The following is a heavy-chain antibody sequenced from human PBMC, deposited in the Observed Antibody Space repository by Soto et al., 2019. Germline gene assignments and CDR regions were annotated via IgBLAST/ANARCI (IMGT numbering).Heavy chain of an antibody. J-gene: IGHJ5*02. V-gene: IGHV4-59*01. CDR1: GGSISSYY. Sequence: PSESLSLTCTVSGGSISSYYWSWIRQPPGKGLEWIGYIYYSGSTNYNPSLKSRVTISVDTSKNQFSLKLSSVTAADTAVYYCARAEVGAIPGNWFDPWGQGTLVTVSS. CDR3: ARAEVGAIPGNWFDP. D-gene: IGHD1-26*01. CDR2: IYYSGST.